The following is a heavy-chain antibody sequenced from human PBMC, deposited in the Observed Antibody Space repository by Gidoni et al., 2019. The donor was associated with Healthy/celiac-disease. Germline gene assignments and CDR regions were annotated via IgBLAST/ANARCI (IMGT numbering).Heavy chain of an antibody. V-gene: IGHV3-21*01. J-gene: IGHJ6*02. D-gene: IGHD1-1*01. CDR3: ARRSTGTRPMSVTYGMDV. Sequence: EVQLVESGGGLVKPGGSLRLSCAASGFTFSSYSMNWVRQAPGKGLEWVSSISSSSSYIYYADSVKGRFTISRDNAKNSLYLQMNSLRAEDTAVYYCARRSTGTRPMSVTYGMDVWGQGTTVTVSS. CDR1: GFTFSSYS. CDR2: ISSSSSYI.